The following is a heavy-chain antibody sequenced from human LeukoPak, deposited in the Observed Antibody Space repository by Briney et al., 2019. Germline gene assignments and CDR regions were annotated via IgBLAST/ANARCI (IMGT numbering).Heavy chain of an antibody. Sequence: GGSLRLSCAASGFTVSSKFMHWVRQAPGKGLEWVSVIYSGGITYYADSVKGRFTVSRDNYRNTMYLHMNSLKVEDTAVYYCAKDEVTSGGGLDYWGQGTLVTVSS. V-gene: IGHV3-53*01. D-gene: IGHD3-16*01. CDR2: IYSGGIT. CDR1: GFTVSSKF. J-gene: IGHJ4*02. CDR3: AKDEVTSGGGLDY.